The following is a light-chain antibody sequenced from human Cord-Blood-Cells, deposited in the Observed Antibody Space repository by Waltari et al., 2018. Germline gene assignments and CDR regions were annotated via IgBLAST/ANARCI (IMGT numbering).Light chain of an antibody. Sequence: EIVLTQSPATLSLSPGERATLSCRASQSVSSYLAWYQQKPGQAPRLLIYDASNRATGIPARFRGSWSGTDFTLTISSLEPEDFAVYYCQQRSNCPLTFGGGTKVEIK. V-gene: IGKV3-11*01. CDR1: QSVSSY. CDR2: DAS. J-gene: IGKJ4*01. CDR3: QQRSNCPLT.